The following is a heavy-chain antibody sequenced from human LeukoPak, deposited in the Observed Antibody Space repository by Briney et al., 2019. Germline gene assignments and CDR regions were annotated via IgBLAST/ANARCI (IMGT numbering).Heavy chain of an antibody. CDR3: ARLGSSWPHYYSDY. J-gene: IGHJ4*02. Sequence: PSETLSLTCTVSGDSFSSVTDYWAWIRQPPGKGLEWIGNIYFDGSTYYTPSLKSRVTISVDTSKNQFSLRLTSVTAADTAIYYCARLGSSWPHYYSDYWGQGTLVSVSS. CDR2: IYFDGST. D-gene: IGHD6-13*01. CDR1: GDSFSSVTDY. V-gene: IGHV4-39*01.